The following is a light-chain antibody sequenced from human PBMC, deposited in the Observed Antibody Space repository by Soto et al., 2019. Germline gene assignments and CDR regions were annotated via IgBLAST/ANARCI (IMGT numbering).Light chain of an antibody. V-gene: IGKV3-15*01. CDR1: QSVTSN. Sequence: EVVMTQSPGAVSVSPGERATLSCRASQSVTSNVAWYQQKPGQAPRLLIYRASARATGVPARFSGSGSGTEFTLTISRLQSEDFGIYYCQQYDYWWTFGQGTKVEI. CDR3: QQYDYWWT. CDR2: RAS. J-gene: IGKJ1*01.